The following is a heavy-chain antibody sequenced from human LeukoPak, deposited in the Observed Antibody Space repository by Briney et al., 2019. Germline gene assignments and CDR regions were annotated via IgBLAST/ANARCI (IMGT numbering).Heavy chain of an antibody. Sequence: SETLSLTCIVSGGSISSISSNNYHWGWIRQPPGKGLEWIGSIYYSGSTYYDPSLKSRVTISVDTSKNQFSLKLSSVTAADTALYYCAREMGVVTAHGIDVWGQGTTVTVSS. D-gene: IGHD4-23*01. J-gene: IGHJ6*02. CDR2: IYYSGST. CDR3: AREMGVVTAHGIDV. CDR1: GGSISSISSNNYH. V-gene: IGHV4-39*02.